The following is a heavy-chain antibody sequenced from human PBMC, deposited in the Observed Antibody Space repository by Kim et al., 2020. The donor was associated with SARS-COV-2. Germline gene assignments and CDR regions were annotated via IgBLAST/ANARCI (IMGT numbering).Heavy chain of an antibody. V-gene: IGHV1-3*04. D-gene: IGHD3-16*01. Sequence: ASVKVSCKASGYTFTSYTMHWVRQAPGQSLEWMGWINTGNGNTRYLQNFQGRVTITRDTSASTAYMELSSLTSDDTAVYYCARRGNGMDVWGQGTTVTVSS. CDR1: GYTFTSYT. CDR3: ARRGNGMDV. CDR2: INTGNGNT. J-gene: IGHJ6*02.